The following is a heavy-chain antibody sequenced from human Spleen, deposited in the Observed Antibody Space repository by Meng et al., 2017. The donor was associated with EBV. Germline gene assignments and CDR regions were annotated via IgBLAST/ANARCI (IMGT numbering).Heavy chain of an antibody. V-gene: IGHV3-11*01. J-gene: IGHJ4*02. Sequence: QVQLVESGGDLVKPGGSLRLSCVASGFAFSSYYMNWIRQAPGKGLEWISYISSRGSTIYYADSVKGRFTISRDNAKNSLYLQMNSLRAEDTAVYYCARGGYSGYDCFDYWGQGTLVTVAS. CDR2: ISSRGSTI. CDR1: GFAFSSYY. D-gene: IGHD5-12*01. CDR3: ARGGYSGYDCFDY.